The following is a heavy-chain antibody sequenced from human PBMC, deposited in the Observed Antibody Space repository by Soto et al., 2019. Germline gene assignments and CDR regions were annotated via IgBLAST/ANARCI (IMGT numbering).Heavy chain of an antibody. CDR1: GFTFSSSW. D-gene: IGHD5-18*01. CDR2: IKEDGSEE. CDR3: ARDRGYSCFDY. V-gene: IGHV3-7*01. J-gene: IGHJ4*02. Sequence: GGSLRLSCAASGFTFSSSWMNWVRQAPGKGLEWVAGIKEDGSEEYYVDYVKGRFTISRDNVENSLYLQMNSLRGEDTAVYFCARDRGYSCFDYWGLGTLVTVSS.